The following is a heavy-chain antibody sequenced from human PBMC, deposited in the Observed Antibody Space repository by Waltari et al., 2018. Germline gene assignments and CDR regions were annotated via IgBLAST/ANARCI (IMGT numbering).Heavy chain of an antibody. J-gene: IGHJ6*03. Sequence: EVQLLESGGGLVQPGGSLRLSCAASGFTFSSYAMSWVRQAPGKGLEWVSVIYSGGSTYYADSVKGRFTISRDNSKNTLYLQMNSLRAEDTAVYYCAKCPGWLTAYYMDVWGKGTTVTVSS. V-gene: IGHV3-23*03. D-gene: IGHD2-21*02. CDR1: GFTFSSYA. CDR2: IYSGGST. CDR3: AKCPGWLTAYYMDV.